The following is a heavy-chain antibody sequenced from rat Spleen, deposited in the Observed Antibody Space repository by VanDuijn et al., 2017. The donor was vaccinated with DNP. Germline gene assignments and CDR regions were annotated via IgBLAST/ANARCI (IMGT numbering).Heavy chain of an antibody. D-gene: IGHD1-11*01. CDR1: GFTFSNYD. CDR3: ARGPNYGGYADYFDY. Sequence: VQLVESGGDLVQPGRSLKLSCVASGFTFSNYDMAWVRQAPKKGLEWVASINTGGGNTYYRDSVKGRFTISRDNTKSTLYLQMDSLRSEDTATYYCARGPNYGGYADYFDYWGQGVMVTVSS. CDR2: INTGGGNT. V-gene: IGHV5S23*01. J-gene: IGHJ2*01.